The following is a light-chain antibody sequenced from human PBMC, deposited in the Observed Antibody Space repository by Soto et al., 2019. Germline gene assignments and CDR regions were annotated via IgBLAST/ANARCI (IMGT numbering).Light chain of an antibody. CDR3: QRSYSTPIT. V-gene: IGKV1-39*01. CDR1: QYISTY. J-gene: IGKJ5*01. CDR2: AAS. Sequence: DIQMTQSPSYLSASVGYSLTITCRASQYISTYLNWYQQKPGKDTKLLIYAASSLQSGVPSRFSCSGSGTDFTLTISSLHPEELATYYCQRSYSTPITFGQGTRLEI.